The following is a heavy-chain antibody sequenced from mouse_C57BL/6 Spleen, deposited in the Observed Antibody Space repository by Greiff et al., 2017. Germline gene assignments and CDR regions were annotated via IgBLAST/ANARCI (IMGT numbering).Heavy chain of an antibody. CDR2: IYPGDGDP. D-gene: IGHD1-1*01. CDR1: GYAFSSSW. Sequence: VQLQQSGPELVKPGASVKISCKASGYAFSSSWMNWVKQRPGKGLEWIGRIYPGDGDPNYNGKFKGKATLTADKSSSTAYMQLSSLTSEDSAVYFCARSAYGSSYWYFDVWGTGTTVTVSS. CDR3: ARSAYGSSYWYFDV. V-gene: IGHV1-82*01. J-gene: IGHJ1*03.